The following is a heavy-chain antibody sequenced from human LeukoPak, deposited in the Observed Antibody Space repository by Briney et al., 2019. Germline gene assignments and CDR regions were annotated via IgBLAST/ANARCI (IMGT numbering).Heavy chain of an antibody. CDR2: IKQDGSEK. CDR1: GFTFSSYW. D-gene: IGHD4-17*01. Sequence: QTGGSLRLSCAASGFTFSSYWMSWVRQAPGKGLEWVANIKQDGSEKYYVDSVKGRFTISRDNAKNSLYLQMNSLRAEDTAVYYCARDYGDYLLVCDYWGQGTLVTVSS. CDR3: ARDYGDYLLVCDY. V-gene: IGHV3-7*01. J-gene: IGHJ4*02.